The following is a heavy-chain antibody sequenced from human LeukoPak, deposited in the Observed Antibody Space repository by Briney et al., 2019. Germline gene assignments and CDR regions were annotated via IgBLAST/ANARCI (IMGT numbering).Heavy chain of an antibody. V-gene: IGHV3-30*02. D-gene: IGHD3-10*01. CDR1: GFTFSSYG. J-gene: IGHJ4*02. Sequence: GGSLRLSCAASGFTFSSYGMHWVRQAPGKGLEWVAFMRYDGSNKYYADSVKGRFTISRDNSKNTLYLQMNSLRAEDTAVYYCAKEATMVRGVIPSDYWGQGTLVTVSS. CDR3: AKEATMVRGVIPSDY. CDR2: MRYDGSNK.